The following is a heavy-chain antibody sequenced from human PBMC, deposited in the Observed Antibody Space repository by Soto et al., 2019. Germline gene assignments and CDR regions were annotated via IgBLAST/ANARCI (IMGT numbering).Heavy chain of an antibody. CDR1: GYTFTSYG. CDR3: AMDYGDRPEYFKH. Sequence: QVPLVQSGPDLKRPGASMKVSCKASGYTFTSYGISWVRQAPGQGLEWMAWISPLKGRTQYSQKAQGSVTLSTDTSSNTAYMEMTTLRVDDTAVYYCAMDYGDRPEYFKHWGQGTLVTVS. J-gene: IGHJ1*01. V-gene: IGHV1-18*04. CDR2: ISPLKGRT. D-gene: IGHD4-17*01.